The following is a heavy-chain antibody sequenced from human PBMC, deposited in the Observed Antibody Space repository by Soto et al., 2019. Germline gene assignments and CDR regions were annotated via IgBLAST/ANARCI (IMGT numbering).Heavy chain of an antibody. CDR3: ARAGSTKTNMGADY. Sequence: ASVKVSCKASGYTFTSYGISWVRQAPGQGLEWMGWISAYNGNTNYAQKLQGRVTMTTDTSTSTAYMELRGLRSDDTAVYYCARAGSTKTNMGADYWGQGTLVTVSS. CDR2: ISAYNGNT. V-gene: IGHV1-18*01. J-gene: IGHJ4*02. CDR1: GYTFTSYG. D-gene: IGHD3-10*01.